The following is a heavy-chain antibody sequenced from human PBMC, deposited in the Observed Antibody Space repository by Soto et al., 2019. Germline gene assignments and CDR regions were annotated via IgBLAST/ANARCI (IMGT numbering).Heavy chain of an antibody. CDR3: ARHRARNWFDP. Sequence: TSETLSLTCTVSGGSISSGAYFWNWIRQSPGKGLEWLGYISYIGSTYYNPSLKSRLSISRDTSENQFSLKLSSVTAADTAVFYCARHRARNWFDPWGQGTLVTVSS. D-gene: IGHD6-6*01. J-gene: IGHJ5*02. V-gene: IGHV4-30-4*01. CDR2: ISYIGST. CDR1: GGSISSGAYF.